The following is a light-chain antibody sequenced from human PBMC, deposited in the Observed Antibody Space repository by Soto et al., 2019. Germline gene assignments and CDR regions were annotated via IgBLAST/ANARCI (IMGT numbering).Light chain of an antibody. CDR3: SSYAAITTLLVYV. CDR1: SSDVGGFNY. J-gene: IGLJ1*01. V-gene: IGLV2-14*01. CDR2: EVN. Sequence: QSALTQPASVSGSPGQSITISCTGTSSDVGGFNYVSWYQHHPGKAPKLMIYEVNNRPSGVSSRFSGSKSGNTASLTISGLQAEDEADYYCSSYAAITTLLVYVFGTGTKVTVL.